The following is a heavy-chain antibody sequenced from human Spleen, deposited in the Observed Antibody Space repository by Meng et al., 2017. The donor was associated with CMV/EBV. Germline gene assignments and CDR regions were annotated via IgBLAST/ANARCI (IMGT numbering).Heavy chain of an antibody. CDR2: IIPTLGIA. J-gene: IGHJ4*02. V-gene: IGHV1-69*04. D-gene: IGHD2-2*02. CDR1: GGTFSSYS. Sequence: SVKVSCKASGGTFSSYSISWVRQAPGQGLEWMGRIIPTLGIANYVQKFQGRVTITADKSTSTAYMELSSLRSEDTAVYYCARDQGYCSSTSCYTFGYWGQGTLVTVSS. CDR3: ARDQGYCSSTSCYTFGY.